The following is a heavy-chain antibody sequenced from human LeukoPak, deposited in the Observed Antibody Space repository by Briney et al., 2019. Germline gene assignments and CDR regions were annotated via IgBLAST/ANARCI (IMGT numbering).Heavy chain of an antibody. Sequence: PGGSLRLSCAASGFTFSSYGMHWVRQAPGKGLEWVAVIWYDGSNKYYADSVKGRFTISRDNSKNTLYLQMNSLRAKDTAVYYCASLVGYYDSSGRVDYWGQGTLVTVSS. CDR2: IWYDGSNK. CDR1: GFTFSSYG. CDR3: ASLVGYYDSSGRVDY. D-gene: IGHD3-22*01. J-gene: IGHJ4*02. V-gene: IGHV3-33*01.